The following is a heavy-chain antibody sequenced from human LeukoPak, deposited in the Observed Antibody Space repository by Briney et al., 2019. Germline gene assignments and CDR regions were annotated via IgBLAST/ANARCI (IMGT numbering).Heavy chain of an antibody. CDR1: GGSISSYY. CDR2: IYTSGST. D-gene: IGHD3-10*01. Sequence: PSETLSLTCTVSGGSISSYYWSWIRQPAGKGLEGIGRIYTSGSTNYNPSLKSRVTMSVDTSKNQFSLKVNSVTAADTAVYYCATHRTNNYGSGQPFDFWGQGTLVTVSS. V-gene: IGHV4-4*07. CDR3: ATHRTNNYGSGQPFDF. J-gene: IGHJ4*02.